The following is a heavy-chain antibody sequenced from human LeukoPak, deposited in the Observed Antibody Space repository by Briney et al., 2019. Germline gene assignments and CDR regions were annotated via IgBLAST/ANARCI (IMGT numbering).Heavy chain of an antibody. CDR2: ISGSGGST. D-gene: IGHD2-21*01. CDR3: AKALHIVVVMDAFDI. V-gene: IGHV3-23*01. Sequence: GGSLRLSCAASGFTFSSYAMSWVRQAPGKGLEWVSAISGSGGSTYYADSVKGRFTISRDNSKNTLYLQMNSLRAEDTAVYCCAKALHIVVVMDAFDIWGQGTMVTVSS. CDR1: GFTFSSYA. J-gene: IGHJ3*02.